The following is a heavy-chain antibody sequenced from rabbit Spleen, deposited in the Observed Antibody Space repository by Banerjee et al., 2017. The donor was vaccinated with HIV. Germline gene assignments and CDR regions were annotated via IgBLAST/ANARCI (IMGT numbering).Heavy chain of an antibody. CDR1: GFSFNSGYD. J-gene: IGHJ6*01. CDR2: AYAGSSGST. CDR3: ARDTGTSFSTYGMDL. D-gene: IGHD8-1*01. V-gene: IGHV1S40*01. Sequence: QSLEESGGGLVQPEGSLTLTCKASGFSFNSGYDMCWVRQAPGKGLEWVACAYAGSSGSTYSATWAKGRFTISKTSSTTVTLQMTSLTAADTATYFCARDTGTSFSTYGMDLWGQGTLVTVS.